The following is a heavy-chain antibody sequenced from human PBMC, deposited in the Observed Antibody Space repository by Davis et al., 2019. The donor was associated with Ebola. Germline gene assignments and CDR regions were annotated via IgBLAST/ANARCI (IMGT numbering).Heavy chain of an antibody. J-gene: IGHJ4*02. CDR2: INTNTGNP. D-gene: IGHD2-2*01. CDR3: AKDEDHTMPSH. V-gene: IGHV7-4-1*02. Sequence: ASVKVSCKASGYTFTRYDMHWVRQAPGQGLEWMGWINTNTGNPTHAQGFTGRFVFSLDTSVSTAYLHISSLKAEDSAVYYCAKDEDHTMPSHWGQGTLVTVSS. CDR1: GYTFTRYD.